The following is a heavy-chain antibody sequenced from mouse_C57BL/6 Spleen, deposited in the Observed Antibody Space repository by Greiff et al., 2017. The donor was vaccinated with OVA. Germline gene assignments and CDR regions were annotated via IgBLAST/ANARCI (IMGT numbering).Heavy chain of an antibody. CDR1: GYTFTDYN. CDR3: ARVGYYGYYYAMDY. Sequence: VQLQQSGPELVKPGASVKIPCKASGYTFTDYNMDWVKQSHGKSLEWIGDINPNNGGTIYNQKFKGKATLTVDKSSSTAYMELRSLTSEDTAVYYCARVGYYGYYYAMDYWGQGTSVTVSS. D-gene: IGHD1-2*01. V-gene: IGHV1-18*01. J-gene: IGHJ4*01. CDR2: INPNNGGT.